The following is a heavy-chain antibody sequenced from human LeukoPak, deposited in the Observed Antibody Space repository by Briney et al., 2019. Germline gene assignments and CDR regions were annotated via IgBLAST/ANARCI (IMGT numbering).Heavy chain of an antibody. CDR2: IKQDGSEK. Sequence: GGSLRLSCAASGFTFSSYWMSWVRQAPGKGLEWVANIKQDGSEKYYVDSVKGRFTISRDNAKNSLYLQMNSLRVEDTAVYYCAKSYASGSFYDYWGQGTLVTVSS. CDR1: GFTFSSYW. V-gene: IGHV3-7*03. CDR3: AKSYASGSFYDY. J-gene: IGHJ4*02. D-gene: IGHD3-10*01.